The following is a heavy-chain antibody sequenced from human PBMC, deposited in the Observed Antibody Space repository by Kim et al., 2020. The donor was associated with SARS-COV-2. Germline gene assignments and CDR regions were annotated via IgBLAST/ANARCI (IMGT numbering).Heavy chain of an antibody. CDR2: ISYDGSNK. J-gene: IGHJ3*02. V-gene: IGHV3-30-3*01. CDR3: ARQIVVVVAATSNDAFDI. CDR1: GFTFSSYA. Sequence: GGSLRLSCAASGFTFSSYAMHWVRQAPGKGLEWVAVISYDGSNKYYADSVKGRFTISRDNSKNTLYLQMNSLRAEDTAVYYCARQIVVVVAATSNDAFDIWGQGTMVTVSS. D-gene: IGHD2-15*01.